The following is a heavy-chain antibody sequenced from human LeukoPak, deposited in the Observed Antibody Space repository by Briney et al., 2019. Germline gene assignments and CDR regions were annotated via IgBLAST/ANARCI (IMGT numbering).Heavy chain of an antibody. V-gene: IGHV4-38-2*02. J-gene: IGHJ4*02. CDR3: ARAGWIITSGIDY. Sequence: TSETLSLTCTVSGGSISDYYWAWIRQPPGKGLEWIGTIYHIGSTYYTPSLGSRVTIVDTSKNEFSLNLKSVTAADTAVYYCARAGWIITSGIDYWGQGALVTVSS. D-gene: IGHD3-10*01. CDR1: GGSISDYY. CDR2: IYHIGST.